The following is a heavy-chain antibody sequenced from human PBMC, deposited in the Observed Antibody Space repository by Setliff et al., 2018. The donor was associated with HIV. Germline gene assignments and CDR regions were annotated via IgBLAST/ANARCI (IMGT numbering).Heavy chain of an antibody. CDR1: GYTFTYLF. D-gene: IGHD5-12*01. V-gene: IGHV1-2*02. Sequence: ASVKVSCKASGYTFTYLFIHWVRLAPGRGLEWVGLINPKTGDTSYAQKFQGRATMTRDTSISTAYMDLDRLGSDDTAVYYCARDPRFSGYAQAFDYWGQGSPVTVSS. CDR2: INPKTGDT. CDR3: ARDPRFSGYAQAFDY. J-gene: IGHJ4*02.